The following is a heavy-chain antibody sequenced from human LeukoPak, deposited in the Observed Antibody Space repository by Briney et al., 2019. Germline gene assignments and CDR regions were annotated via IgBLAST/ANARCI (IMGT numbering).Heavy chain of an antibody. CDR2: ISAYNGNT. CDR1: GYTFTSYG. V-gene: IGHV1-18*01. Sequence: ASVKVSCKASGYTFTSYGISWVRQAPGQGLEWMGWISAYNGNTNYAQKLQGRVTMTTDTSTSTAYMELRSLRSDDTAVYYCAREIAYYDILTGYAHFDYWGQGTLVTVSS. D-gene: IGHD3-9*01. CDR3: AREIAYYDILTGYAHFDY. J-gene: IGHJ4*02.